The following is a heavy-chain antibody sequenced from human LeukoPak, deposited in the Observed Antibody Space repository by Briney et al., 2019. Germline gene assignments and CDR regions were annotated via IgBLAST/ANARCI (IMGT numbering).Heavy chain of an antibody. CDR2: ISSSSSTI. V-gene: IGHV3-48*04. D-gene: IGHD2-21*01. CDR3: CVGVSSSIDY. J-gene: IGHJ4*02. CDR1: GFTLSSYT. Sequence: GGSLRLSCAASGFTLSSYTMNWVRQAPGKGLEWVSYISSSSSTIYYADSVKGRFTISRDNARNSLYLQMNSLRAEDTAVYYCCVGVSSSIDYWGQGTLVTVSS.